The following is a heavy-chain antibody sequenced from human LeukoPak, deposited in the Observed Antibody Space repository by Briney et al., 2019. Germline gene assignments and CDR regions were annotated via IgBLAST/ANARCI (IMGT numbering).Heavy chain of an antibody. J-gene: IGHJ4*02. V-gene: IGHV3-7*01. D-gene: IGHD3-9*01. Sequence: PGGFLRLSCAASGFTFSSYWMSWVRQAPGKGLEWVANIKQDGSEKYYVDSVKGRFTISRDNAKNSLYLQMNSLRAEDTAVYYCARDSHIRYFEPTLDYWGQGTLVTVSS. CDR3: ARDSHIRYFEPTLDY. CDR1: GFTFSSYW. CDR2: IKQDGSEK.